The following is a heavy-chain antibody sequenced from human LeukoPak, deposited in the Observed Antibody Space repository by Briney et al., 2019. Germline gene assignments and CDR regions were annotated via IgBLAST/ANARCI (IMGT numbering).Heavy chain of an antibody. D-gene: IGHD4-17*01. CDR3: ARERHDYGDYKGY. J-gene: IGHJ4*02. V-gene: IGHV3-66*01. CDR2: IYSGGST. Sequence: PGGSLRLSCAASGFTVSSNYMSWVRQAPGKGLEWVSVIYSGGSTYYADSVKGRFTISRDNSKNTLYLQMNSLRAEDTAVYYCARERHDYGDYKGYWGQGTPVTVSS. CDR1: GFTVSSNY.